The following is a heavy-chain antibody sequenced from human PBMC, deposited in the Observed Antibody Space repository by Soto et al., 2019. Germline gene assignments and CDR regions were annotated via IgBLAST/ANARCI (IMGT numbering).Heavy chain of an antibody. CDR3: AHRTMVRGIDPAFDI. CDR1: GFSLSTSGVG. D-gene: IGHD3-10*01. V-gene: IGHV2-5*02. J-gene: IGHJ3*02. Sequence: QITLKESGPTLVKPTQTLTLTCTFSGFSLSTSGVGVGWMRQPQGKALEWLALIYWDDVKGYCPSLKSRLTITKDTSKNQVFLTMTNMDPVDTATYYCAHRTMVRGIDPAFDIWGQGTMVTVSS. CDR2: IYWDDVK.